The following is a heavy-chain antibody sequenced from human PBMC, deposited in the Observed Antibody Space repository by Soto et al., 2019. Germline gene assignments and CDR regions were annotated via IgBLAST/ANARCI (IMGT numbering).Heavy chain of an antibody. V-gene: IGHV3-30*04. CDR2: ISYDGSNK. CDR1: GFTFSSYA. J-gene: IGHJ6*02. Sequence: GGSLRLSCAASGFTFSSYAMHWVRQAPGKGLEWVAVISYDGSNKYYADSVKGRFTISRDNSKNTLYLQMNSLRAEDTAVYYCARDGGVLDPYYYYGMDVWGQGTTVTVSS. D-gene: IGHD2-8*02. CDR3: ARDGGVLDPYYYYGMDV.